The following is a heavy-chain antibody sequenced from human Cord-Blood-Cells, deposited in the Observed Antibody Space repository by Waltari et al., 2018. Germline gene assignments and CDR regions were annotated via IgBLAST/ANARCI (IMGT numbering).Heavy chain of an antibody. CDR2: IYYSGRT. CDR1: GGSISSSSYY. Sequence: QLQLQESGPGLVKPSETLSLTCTVSGGSISSSSYYWGWIRQPPGKGLEWIGSIYYSGRTYYNPSLKSLVTISVDTSKNQFSLKLSSVTAADTAVYYCARRRTNWNFDYWGQGTLVTVSS. CDR3: ARRRTNWNFDY. D-gene: IGHD1-20*01. V-gene: IGHV4-39*01. J-gene: IGHJ4*02.